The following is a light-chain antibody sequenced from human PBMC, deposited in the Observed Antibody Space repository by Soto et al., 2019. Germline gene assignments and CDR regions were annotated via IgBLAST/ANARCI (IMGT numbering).Light chain of an antibody. J-gene: IGKJ3*01. CDR1: RSISDN. V-gene: IGKV1-39*01. CDR3: QQSYSTLT. CDR2: ASS. Sequence: DIQMTQSPSSLSASVGDRVTITCRASRSISDNVNWYKQKPGTAPKPLVYASSNLHSGVPSRFRGSGSGTEFTLTISNLQPEDFATYYCQQSYSTLTFGPGTKLD.